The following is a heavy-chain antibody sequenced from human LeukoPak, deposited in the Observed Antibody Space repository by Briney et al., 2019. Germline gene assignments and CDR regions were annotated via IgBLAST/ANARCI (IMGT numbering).Heavy chain of an antibody. CDR2: ISAYNGNT. V-gene: IGHV1-18*01. Sequence: ASVKVSCKASGYSFTSYGISWVRQAPGQGLEWMGWISAYNGNTNYAQKLQGRVTMTTDTSTSTAYMELRSLRSDDTAVYYCARTPNLGGVIVIHLLFDYWGQGTLVTVSS. D-gene: IGHD3-16*02. CDR1: GYSFTSYG. J-gene: IGHJ4*02. CDR3: ARTPNLGGVIVIHLLFDY.